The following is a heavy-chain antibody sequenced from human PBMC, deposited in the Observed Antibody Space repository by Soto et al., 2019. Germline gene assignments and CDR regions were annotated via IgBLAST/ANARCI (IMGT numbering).Heavy chain of an antibody. CDR2: IKSKTDGGTT. V-gene: IGHV3-15*07. Sequence: TGGSLRLSCAASGFILSDAWMNWVRQAPGKGLEWVGRIKSKTDGGTTDYAAPVKGRFTISRDDSKNTLYLQMNSLKTEDTAVYYCFISTSCCGYWGQGTLVTVSS. CDR1: GFILSDAW. D-gene: IGHD2-2*01. J-gene: IGHJ4*02. CDR3: FISTSCCGY.